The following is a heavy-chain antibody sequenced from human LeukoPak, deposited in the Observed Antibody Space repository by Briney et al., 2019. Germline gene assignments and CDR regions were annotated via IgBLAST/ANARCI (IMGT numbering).Heavy chain of an antibody. Sequence: GGSLRLSCAASGFTFSDYYMSWIGQAPGKGLEWVSYISSSGNTIYYADSVKGRFTISRDNAKNSLYLQMNSLRAEDTAVYYCAREGSGHDWGRGYFDYWGQGTLVTVSS. V-gene: IGHV3-11*04. J-gene: IGHJ4*02. CDR2: ISSSGNTI. CDR1: GFTFSDYY. CDR3: AREGSGHDWGRGYFDY. D-gene: IGHD3-16*01.